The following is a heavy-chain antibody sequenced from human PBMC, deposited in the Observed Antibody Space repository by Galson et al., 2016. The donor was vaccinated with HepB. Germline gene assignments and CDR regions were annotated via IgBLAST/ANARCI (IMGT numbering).Heavy chain of an antibody. CDR2: TYYMSNWDY. CDR1: GDSVSRNGVT. CDR3: ARATDYGDYANGMDV. D-gene: IGHD4-17*01. Sequence: CAISGDSVSRNGVTWNWIRQSPSRGLEWLGRTYYMSNWDYDYAVSVNSRITTIPDTSRNQFSLYLRSVTPEDTAVYYCARATDYGDYANGMDVWDGGTMVTVTP. V-gene: IGHV6-1*01. J-gene: IGHJ6*04.